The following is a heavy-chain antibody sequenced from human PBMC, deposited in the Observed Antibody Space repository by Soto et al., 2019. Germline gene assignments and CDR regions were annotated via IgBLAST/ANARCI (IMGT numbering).Heavy chain of an antibody. CDR3: PRDGQYRHQAIITEYFGMDV. J-gene: IGHJ6*02. Sequence: VQVVQSEAEAKKPGSSVKLSCEVSGVTFSNAAFSWVRQAPGQGLEWMGGIIPIFGGAKYAQKFQGRVEITADELTDILYMEVTSLTIDDTAIYFCPRDGQYRHQAIITEYFGMDVWGQGTTVTVS. D-gene: IGHD2-2*02. CDR2: IIPIFGGA. CDR1: GVTFSNAA. V-gene: IGHV1-69*01.